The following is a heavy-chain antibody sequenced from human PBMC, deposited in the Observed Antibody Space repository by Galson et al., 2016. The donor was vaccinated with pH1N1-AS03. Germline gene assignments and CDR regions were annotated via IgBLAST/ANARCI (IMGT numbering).Heavy chain of an antibody. CDR1: GFSVDDYG. V-gene: IGHV3-20*01. D-gene: IGHD3-22*01. Sequence: SLRLSCAASGFSVDDYGMSWVHQGPGKGLEWVAGINWNGDSLGYADSVKGRFTISKDNAKNYLYLHMNSLRVEDTALYHCARDPYDTSGYYYPPWGQGTLVTVSS. CDR3: ARDPYDTSGYYYPP. CDR2: INWNGDSL. J-gene: IGHJ5*02.